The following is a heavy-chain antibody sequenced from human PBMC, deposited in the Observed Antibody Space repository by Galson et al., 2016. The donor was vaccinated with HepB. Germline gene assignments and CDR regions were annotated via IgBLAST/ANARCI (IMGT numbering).Heavy chain of an antibody. D-gene: IGHD4/OR15-4a*01. V-gene: IGHV4-31*03. J-gene: IGHJ4*02. Sequence: TLSLTCTVSGVSITSGGYYWSWIRRHPGKGLEWIGYIYHSGSTYYNSSLKSRVSISVDTSKNQFSLKLNSLTAADTAVYFCARGGRKGLWGYYFDFWGQGTLVTVSS. CDR1: GVSITSGGYY. CDR2: IYHSGST. CDR3: ARGGRKGLWGYYFDF.